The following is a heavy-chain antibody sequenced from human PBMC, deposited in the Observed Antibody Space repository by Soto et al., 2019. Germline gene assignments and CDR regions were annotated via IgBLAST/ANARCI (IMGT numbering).Heavy chain of an antibody. CDR1: GFTFSSYG. D-gene: IGHD3-10*01. CDR3: AREFGELFTYYYGMDV. V-gene: IGHV3-33*01. CDR2: IWYDGSNK. Sequence: GGSLRLSCAASGFTFSSYGMHWVRQAPGKGLEWVAVIWYDGSNKYYADSVKGRFTISRDNSKNTLYLQMNSLRAEDTAVYYCAREFGELFTYYYGMDVWGQGTTVTVSS. J-gene: IGHJ6*02.